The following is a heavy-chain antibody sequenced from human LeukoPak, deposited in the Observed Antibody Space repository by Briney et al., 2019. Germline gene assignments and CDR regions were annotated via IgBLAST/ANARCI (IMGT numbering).Heavy chain of an antibody. D-gene: IGHD4-17*01. CDR2: INPNSGGT. V-gene: IGHV1-2*02. Sequence: RASVKVSCKASGYTFIGYYMHWVRQAPGQGLEWMGWINPNSGGTNYAQKFQGRVTMTRDTSISTAYMELSRLRSDDTAVYYCARRGDYYPLEMDWGQGTLVTVSS. CDR3: ARRGDYYPLEMD. CDR1: GYTFIGYY. J-gene: IGHJ4*02.